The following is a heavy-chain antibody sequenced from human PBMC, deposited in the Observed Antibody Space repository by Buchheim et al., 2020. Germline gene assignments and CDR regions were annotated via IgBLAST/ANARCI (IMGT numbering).Heavy chain of an antibody. CDR3: ARVYSSSWYWFDP. CDR1: GFTFSSYG. CDR2: IWYDGSNK. D-gene: IGHD6-13*01. J-gene: IGHJ5*02. Sequence: QVQLVESGGGVVQPGRSLRLSCAASGFTFSSYGMHWVRQAPGKGLEWVAVIWYDGSNKYYADSVKGRFTISRDNAKNSLYLQMNSLRAEDTAVYYCARVYSSSWYWFDPWGQGTL. V-gene: IGHV3-33*03.